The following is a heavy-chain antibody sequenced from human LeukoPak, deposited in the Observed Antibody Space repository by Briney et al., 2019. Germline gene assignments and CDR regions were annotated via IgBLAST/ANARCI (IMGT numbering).Heavy chain of an antibody. CDR2: IIPILGIA. Sequence: SVKVSCKASGGTFSSYAISWVRQAPGHGLEWMGRIIPILGIANYAQKFQGRVTITADKSTSTAYMELSSLRSEDTAVYYCTRETSSRYFDYWGQGTLVTVSS. CDR3: TRETSSRYFDY. CDR1: GGTFSSYA. J-gene: IGHJ4*02. V-gene: IGHV1-69*04.